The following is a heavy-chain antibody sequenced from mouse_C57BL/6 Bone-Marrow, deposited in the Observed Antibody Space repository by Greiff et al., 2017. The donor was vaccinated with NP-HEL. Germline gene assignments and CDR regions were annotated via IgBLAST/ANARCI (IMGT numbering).Heavy chain of an antibody. CDR2: ISSGGGCT. CDR1: GFTFSSYG. D-gene: IGHD2-4*01. J-gene: IGHJ3*01. V-gene: IGHV5-6*01. CDR3: ASPDDYDVAWFAY. Sequence: EVQLMESGGDLVKPGGSLKLSCAASGFTFSSYGMSWVRQTPDQRLEWVGTISSGGGCTYYPDKFKGRVTLSVDNAKNTLYLQMSSLKSEDTAMYYCASPDDYDVAWFAYWGQGTRVTVSA.